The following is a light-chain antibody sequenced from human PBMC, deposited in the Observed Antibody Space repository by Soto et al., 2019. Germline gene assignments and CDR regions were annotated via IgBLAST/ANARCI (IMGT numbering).Light chain of an antibody. Sequence: QSALTQPRSVSGSPGQSVTISCTGTSSDVGGYNYVSWYQQHPGKAPKLMIYDVSKRPSGVPDRFSGSKSGNTASLTISGLQAEDEADYYCCSYAGRGVFGPGTKLTVL. CDR1: SSDVGGYNY. J-gene: IGLJ1*01. CDR2: DVS. V-gene: IGLV2-11*01. CDR3: CSYAGRGV.